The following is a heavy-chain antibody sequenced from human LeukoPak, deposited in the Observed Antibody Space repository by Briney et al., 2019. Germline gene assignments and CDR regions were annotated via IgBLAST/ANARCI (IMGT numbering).Heavy chain of an antibody. CDR3: ARDPEFGGAFDI. D-gene: IGHD3-16*01. Sequence: SETLSLTCTVSGGSISSSSYYWGWIRQPPGKGLEWIGSIYYSGSTYYNPSLKSRVTISVDTSKNQFSLKLSSVTAADTAVYYCARDPEFGGAFDIWGQGTMVTVSS. J-gene: IGHJ3*02. V-gene: IGHV4-39*07. CDR1: GGSISSSSYY. CDR2: IYYSGST.